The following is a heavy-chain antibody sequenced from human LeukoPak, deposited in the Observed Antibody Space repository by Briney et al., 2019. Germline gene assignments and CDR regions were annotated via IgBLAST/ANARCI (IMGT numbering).Heavy chain of an antibody. D-gene: IGHD3-10*01. CDR3: DVWFGEDFDH. V-gene: IGHV1-69*13. CDR1: GGTFSSYA. CDR2: INPIFGTA. J-gene: IGHJ4*02. Sequence: SVKVSCTASGGTFSSYAISWVRQAPGQGLEWMGGINPIFGTANYAQKFQGRVTITADESTSTAYMELSSLRSEDTAVYYCDVWFGEDFDHWGQGTLVTVSS.